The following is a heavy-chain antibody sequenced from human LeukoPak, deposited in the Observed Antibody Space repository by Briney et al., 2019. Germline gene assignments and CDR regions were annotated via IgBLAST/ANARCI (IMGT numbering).Heavy chain of an antibody. V-gene: IGHV3-48*02. CDR2: ISSSSKTI. CDR1: GFTFSSYS. Sequence: GGSLRLSCAASGFTFSSYSMNWVRQAPGKGLEWVSYISSSSKTIYYADSVKGRFTISRDNAKNSLYLQMNSLRDEDSAVYYCARSNSMTTVTTPYYYYYGTDVWGQGTTVTVSS. D-gene: IGHD4-17*01. J-gene: IGHJ6*02. CDR3: ARSNSMTTVTTPYYYYYGTDV.